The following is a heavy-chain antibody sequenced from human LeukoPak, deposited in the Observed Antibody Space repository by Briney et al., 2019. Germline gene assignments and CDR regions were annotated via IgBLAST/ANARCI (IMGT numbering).Heavy chain of an antibody. CDR2: FDPEDVET. J-gene: IGHJ4*02. D-gene: IGHD5-12*01. CDR3: ATYSGYAAY. V-gene: IGHV1-24*01. Sequence: ASVKVSCKVSGYTXTELALHWVRQAPGKGLEWMGGFDPEDVETIYAQKFQGRVTMTEDTYTDTAYMELSSLRSEDTAVYYCATYSGYAAYWGQGTLVSVSS. CDR1: GYTXTELA.